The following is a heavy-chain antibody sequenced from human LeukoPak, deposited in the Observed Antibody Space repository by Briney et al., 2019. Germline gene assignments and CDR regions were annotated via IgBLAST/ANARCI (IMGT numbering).Heavy chain of an antibody. Sequence: SETLSLTCTLSGGSISSYYWSWIRQPAGKGLEWIGRVYSSGSTNYNPSLKSRVTMSVDTSKNQFSLKLRSVTAADTAVYYCARDLTTVTTGMDVRGQGTTVTVSS. CDR2: VYSSGST. CDR1: GGSISSYY. CDR3: ARDLTTVTTGMDV. D-gene: IGHD4-17*01. J-gene: IGHJ6*02. V-gene: IGHV4-4*07.